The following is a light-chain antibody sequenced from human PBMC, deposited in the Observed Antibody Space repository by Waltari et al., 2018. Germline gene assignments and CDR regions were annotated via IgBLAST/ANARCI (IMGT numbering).Light chain of an antibody. CDR1: QGITNY. V-gene: IGKV1-27*01. Sequence: DIQMTQSPSSLSASVRDRVPITCRASQGITNYVTWYQQKPGQVPKLLIYSSSSLKSGVPSRFSGSGSGTEFTLTISNLQPEDVATYYCQSFKSVPFTFGQGTRLDMK. J-gene: IGKJ5*01. CDR2: SSS. CDR3: QSFKSVPFT.